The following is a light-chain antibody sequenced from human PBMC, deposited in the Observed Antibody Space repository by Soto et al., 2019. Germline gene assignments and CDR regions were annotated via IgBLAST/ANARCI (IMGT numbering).Light chain of an antibody. CDR2: DAS. CDR3: QQLTDWPPQWT. Sequence: EVVLTQSPDTLSLPPGERATLSCRASQSISSYLAWYHQKPGQAPRLLLYDASSRATGIPARFSGSGSGTDFTLPISSLEPEDFAVYYCQQLTDWPPQWTFGQGTNVEIK. CDR1: QSISSY. J-gene: IGKJ1*01. V-gene: IGKV3-11*01.